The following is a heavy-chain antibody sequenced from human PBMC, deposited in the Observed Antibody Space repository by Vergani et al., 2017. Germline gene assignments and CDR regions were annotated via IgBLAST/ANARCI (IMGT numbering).Heavy chain of an antibody. V-gene: IGHV4-61*01. J-gene: IGHJ4*02. D-gene: IGHD4-17*01. CDR2: IYYSGST. Sequence: QVQLPESGPGLVKPSETLSLTCTVSGGSVSSGSYYWSWIRQPPGKGLEWIGYIYYSGSTYYNPSLKSRVTISVDTSKNQFSLKLSSVTAADTAVYYCARLGVYGDYGHFDYWGQGTLVTVSS. CDR3: ARLGVYGDYGHFDY. CDR1: GGSVSSGSYY.